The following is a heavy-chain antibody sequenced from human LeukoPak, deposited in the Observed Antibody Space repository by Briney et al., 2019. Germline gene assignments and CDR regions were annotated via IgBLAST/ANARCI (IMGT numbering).Heavy chain of an antibody. CDR3: ARDRGRTGLVVGPPSFQH. Sequence: ASVKVSCKASGYTFTSYGISWVRQAPRQGREWMGWINPNSGGTNYAQKFQGRDTMTRDTSTSTAYVELRSLRSDDTAVYYCARDRGRTGLVVGPPSFQHWGQGTLVTVSS. CDR1: GYTFTSYG. CDR2: INPNSGGT. V-gene: IGHV1-18*01. D-gene: IGHD3-22*01. J-gene: IGHJ1*01.